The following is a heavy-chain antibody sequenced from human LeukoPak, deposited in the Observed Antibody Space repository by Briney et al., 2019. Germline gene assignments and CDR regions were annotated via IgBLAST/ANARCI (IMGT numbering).Heavy chain of an antibody. CDR2: IYYSGST. V-gene: IGHV4-39*07. D-gene: IGHD3-3*01. CDR3: ARYDLPRFARRLFDP. CDR1: GGSISSSGYY. Sequence: SETLSLTCTVSGGSISSSGYYWGWIRQPPGKGLEWIGSIYYSGSTYYNPSLKSRVTISVDMSKNQFSLKLSSVTAADTAVYYCARYDLPRFARRLFDPWGQGTTVTVSS. J-gene: IGHJ6*02.